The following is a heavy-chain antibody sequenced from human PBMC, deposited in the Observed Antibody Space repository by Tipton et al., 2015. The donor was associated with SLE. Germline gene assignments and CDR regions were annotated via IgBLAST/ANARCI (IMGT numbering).Heavy chain of an antibody. D-gene: IGHD3-22*01. J-gene: IGHJ3*02. Sequence: PLRLSCAASGFTVSSNYMSWVRQAPGKGLEWVSVIYSGGSTYYADSVKGRFTISRDNSKNTLYLQMNSLRAEDTAVYYCAREWGYYDSSGYFDIWGQGTMVTVAS. V-gene: IGHV3-53*05. CDR1: GFTVSSNY. CDR3: AREWGYYDSSGYFDI. CDR2: IYSGGST.